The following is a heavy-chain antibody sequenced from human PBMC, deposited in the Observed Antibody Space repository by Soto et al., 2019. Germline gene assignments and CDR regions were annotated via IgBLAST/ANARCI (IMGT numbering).Heavy chain of an antibody. CDR1: GFTFSSYG. CDR3: AKAGSSWSVYYYGMDV. V-gene: IGHV3-30*18. CDR2: ISYDGSNK. Sequence: QVQLVESGGGVVQPGRSLRLSCAASGFTFSSYGMHWVRQAPGKGLEWVAVISYDGSNKYYADSVKGRFTISRDNSKNTRYLQMNSLRAEKTGVYYCAKAGSSWSVYYYGMDVWGQGTTVTVSS. J-gene: IGHJ6*02. D-gene: IGHD6-13*01.